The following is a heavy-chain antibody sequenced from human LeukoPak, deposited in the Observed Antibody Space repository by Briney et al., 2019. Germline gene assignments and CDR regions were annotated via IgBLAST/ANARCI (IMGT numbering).Heavy chain of an antibody. CDR3: VRGAPSGFDY. CDR2: IGKGGET. V-gene: IGHV3-13*01. J-gene: IGHJ4*02. CDR1: GFTFSTYD. Sequence: GGSLRHACAASGFTFSTYDFHWVRQATGKGLEWVSSIGKGGETFYSGSAKGRFTISRENAKNSLYLQMNSLRAGDTAMYYCVRGAPSGFDYWGQGTLVTVSS. D-gene: IGHD6-19*01.